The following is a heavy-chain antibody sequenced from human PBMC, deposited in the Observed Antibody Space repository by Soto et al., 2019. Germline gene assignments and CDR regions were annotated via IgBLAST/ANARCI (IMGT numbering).Heavy chain of an antibody. CDR2: IYPGDSDT. Sequence: GESLKISCKASGYSFTSYWIGWVRQMPGKGLEWMGIIYPGDSDTRYSPSFQGQVTISADKSISTAYLQWSSLKASDTAMYYCARMRGGDSSGYYFPFDYWGQGTLVTVSS. D-gene: IGHD3-22*01. J-gene: IGHJ4*02. V-gene: IGHV5-51*01. CDR3: ARMRGGDSSGYYFPFDY. CDR1: GYSFTSYW.